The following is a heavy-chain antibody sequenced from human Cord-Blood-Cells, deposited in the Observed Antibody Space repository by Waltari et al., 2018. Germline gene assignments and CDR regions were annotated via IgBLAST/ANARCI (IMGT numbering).Heavy chain of an antibody. D-gene: IGHD1-7*01. CDR3: ARDVALAGTRDAFDI. Sequence: QVQLVQSGAEVKKPGSSVKVSCKASGGTFSSYPISWVRQAPGQGLEWMGGIIPIFGTTNYAQKFQGRVTITADESTSTAYMELSSLRSEDTAVYYCARDVALAGTRDAFDIWGQGTMVTVSS. V-gene: IGHV1-69*01. CDR1: GGTFSSYP. J-gene: IGHJ3*02. CDR2: IIPIFGTT.